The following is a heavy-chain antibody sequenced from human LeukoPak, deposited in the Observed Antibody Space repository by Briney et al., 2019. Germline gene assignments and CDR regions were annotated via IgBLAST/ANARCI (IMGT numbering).Heavy chain of an antibody. V-gene: IGHV4-38-2*02. CDR1: GYSISSGYY. D-gene: IGHD3-22*01. CDR3: ARALDYYDSRGYFDY. CDR2: IYHSGST. Sequence: SETLSLTCTVSGYSISSGYYWGWIRQPPGKGLEWIGSIYHSGSTYYNPSLKSRVTISVDTSKNQFSLKLSSVTAADTAVYYCARALDYYDSRGYFDYWGQGTLVTVSS. J-gene: IGHJ4*02.